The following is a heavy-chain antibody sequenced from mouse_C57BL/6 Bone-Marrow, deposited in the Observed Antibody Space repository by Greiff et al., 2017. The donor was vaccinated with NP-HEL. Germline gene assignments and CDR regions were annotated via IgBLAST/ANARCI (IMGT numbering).Heavy chain of an antibody. Sequence: VQLKQSGPELVKPGASVKISCKASGYSFTGYYMNWVKQSPEKSLEWIGEINPSTGGTTYNQKFKAKATLTVDKSSSTAYMQLKSLTSEDSAVYYCARGGVPQYWGQGTTLTVSS. CDR2: INPSTGGT. CDR3: ARGGVPQY. CDR1: GYSFTGYY. V-gene: IGHV1-42*01. J-gene: IGHJ2*01.